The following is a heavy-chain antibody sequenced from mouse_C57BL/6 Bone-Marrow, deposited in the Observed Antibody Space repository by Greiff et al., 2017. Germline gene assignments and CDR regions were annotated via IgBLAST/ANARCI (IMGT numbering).Heavy chain of an antibody. D-gene: IGHD2-5*01. CDR3: ARGRDYSNYEAY. CDR2: IDPSDSYT. J-gene: IGHJ3*01. Sequence: QVQLKQPGAELVMPGASVKLSCKASGYTFTSYWMHWVKQRPGQGLEWIGEIDPSDSYTNYNQKFKGKSTLTVDKSSSTAYMQLSSLTSEDSAVYYCARGRDYSNYEAYWGQGTLVTVSA. V-gene: IGHV1-69*01. CDR1: GYTFTSYW.